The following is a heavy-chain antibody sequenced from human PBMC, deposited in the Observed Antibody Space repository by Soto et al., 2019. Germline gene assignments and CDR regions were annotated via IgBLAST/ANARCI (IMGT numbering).Heavy chain of an antibody. D-gene: IGHD5-18*01. J-gene: IGHJ6*02. CDR3: AKGDTTMITDYYAMDV. CDR2: IIGSGGSE. V-gene: IGHV3-23*01. CDR1: GFTFTSYA. Sequence: TGGSLRLSCAVSGFTFTSYAMTWVRQAPGKGLEWVSAIIGSGGSEFYADSVKGRFTISRDNSKNTLYLQMKSLRAEDTALYYCAKGDTTMITDYYAMDVWGQGTTVTGSS.